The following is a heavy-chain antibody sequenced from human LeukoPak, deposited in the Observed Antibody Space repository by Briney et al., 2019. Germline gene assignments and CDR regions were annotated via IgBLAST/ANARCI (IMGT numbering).Heavy chain of an antibody. Sequence: GGSLRLSCTVSGFTVSTNSMSWVRQAPGKGLEWVSFIYSDNTHYSDSVKGRFTISKDNSKNTLYLQMNSLRAEDTAVYYCARRAGAYSHPYDYWGRGTLVTVSS. CDR1: GFTVSTNS. CDR2: IYSDNT. D-gene: IGHD4/OR15-4a*01. V-gene: IGHV3-53*01. CDR3: ARRAGAYSHPYDY. J-gene: IGHJ4*02.